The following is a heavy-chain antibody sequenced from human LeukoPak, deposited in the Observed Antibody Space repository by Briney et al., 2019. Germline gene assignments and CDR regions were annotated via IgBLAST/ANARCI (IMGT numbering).Heavy chain of an antibody. D-gene: IGHD4-11*01. CDR1: EYSFTYYW. CDR2: IYPGDSDT. V-gene: IGHV5-51*01. J-gene: IGHJ1*01. Sequence: GESLKISCKGSEYSFTYYWIGWVRQMPGKGLEWMGMIYPGDSDTRYSPSFQGQVTISADKSISTACLQWSSLKASDTAMYYCARSPDYSNRYLQYWGQGTLVTVSS. CDR3: ARSPDYSNRYLQY.